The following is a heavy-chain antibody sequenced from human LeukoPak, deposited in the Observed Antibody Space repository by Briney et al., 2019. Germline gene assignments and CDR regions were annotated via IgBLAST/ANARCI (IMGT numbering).Heavy chain of an antibody. V-gene: IGHV1-8*01. D-gene: IGHD3/OR15-3a*01. CDR2: MNPNSGNT. J-gene: IGHJ6*03. Sequence: AALVRVSCKASGYTFTSFEINWVRQATGQGLEWMGWMNPNSGNTGYAQKFQGRVTMTRNTSISTAYMELSSLRSEDTAVYYRARGRVRLRGFALGYYYYMDVWGKGTTVTISS. CDR3: ARGRVRLRGFALGYYYYMDV. CDR1: GYTFTSFE.